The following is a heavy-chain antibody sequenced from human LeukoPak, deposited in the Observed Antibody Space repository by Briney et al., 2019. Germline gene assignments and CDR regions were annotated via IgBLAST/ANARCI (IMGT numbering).Heavy chain of an antibody. D-gene: IGHD6-19*01. Sequence: GGSLRLSCAASGFTFSSHWMHWVRQAPGKGLVWVSRVNSDGSSTSYAASVEGRFTISRDNAKNSLYLQMNSLRAEDTALYYCAKDMAVAGTGFDYWGQGTLVTVSS. J-gene: IGHJ4*02. CDR3: AKDMAVAGTGFDY. CDR2: VNSDGSST. V-gene: IGHV3-74*01. CDR1: GFTFSSHW.